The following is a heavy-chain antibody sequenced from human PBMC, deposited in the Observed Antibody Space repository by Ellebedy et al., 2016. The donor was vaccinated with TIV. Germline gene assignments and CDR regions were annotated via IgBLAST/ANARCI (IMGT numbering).Heavy chain of an antibody. D-gene: IGHD3-22*01. V-gene: IGHV3-30*18. CDR3: AKVADYYHDSSGFPDN. J-gene: IGHJ4*02. CDR2: ISYDGRNK. CDR1: GSTSSNYG. Sequence: PGGSLRPSCAASGSTSSNYGMHWVRQVPGKGLEWVSVISYDGRNKYYADSVKGRFTISRDNSKNTLYVQMNSLRAEDTAVYYCAKVADYYHDSSGFPDNWGQGTLVTVSS.